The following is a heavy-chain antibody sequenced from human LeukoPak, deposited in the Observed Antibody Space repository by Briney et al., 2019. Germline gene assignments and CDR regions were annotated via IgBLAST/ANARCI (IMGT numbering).Heavy chain of an antibody. D-gene: IGHD3-22*01. CDR3: ATGPGKYYYDTSSYSGFHCYFDL. CDR1: GYIFTGYY. CDR2: INPNSGGT. Sequence: ASVKVSCKASGYIFTGYYMHWVRQAPGQGLEWMGWINPNSGGTNYAQKFQGRVTMTRGTSISTAYMELSRLRSDDTAVYYCATGPGKYYYDTSSYSGFHCYFDLWGRGTLVTVSS. V-gene: IGHV1-2*02. J-gene: IGHJ2*01.